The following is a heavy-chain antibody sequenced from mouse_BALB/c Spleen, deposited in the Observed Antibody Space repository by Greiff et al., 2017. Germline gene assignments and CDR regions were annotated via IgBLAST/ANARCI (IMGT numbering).Heavy chain of an antibody. V-gene: IGHV5-17*02. CDR3: ARSEWLLPAMDY. D-gene: IGHD2-3*01. CDR2: ISSGSSTI. J-gene: IGHJ4*01. CDR1: GFTFSSFG. Sequence: EVQLVESGGGLVQPGGSRKLSCAASGFTFSSFGMHWVRQAPEKGLEWVAYISSGSSTIYYADTVKGRFTISRDNPKNTLFLQMTSLRSEDTAMYYCARSEWLLPAMDYWGQGTSVTVSA.